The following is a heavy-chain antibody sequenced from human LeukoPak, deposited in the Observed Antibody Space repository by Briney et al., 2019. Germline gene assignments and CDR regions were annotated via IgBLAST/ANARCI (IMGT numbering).Heavy chain of an antibody. CDR1: GGPITNSNYY. D-gene: IGHD3-10*01. CDR2: IFYSGST. J-gene: IGHJ4*02. Sequence: PSETLSLTCTVSGGPITNSNYYWGWIRQPPGKGLEWIGSIFYSGSTYYNPSLKSRVTTSVDTSKNQFSLKMSSVTAADTAVYYCASHYGSGNSLRNWGQGTLVTVSS. CDR3: ASHYGSGNSLRN. V-gene: IGHV4-39*01.